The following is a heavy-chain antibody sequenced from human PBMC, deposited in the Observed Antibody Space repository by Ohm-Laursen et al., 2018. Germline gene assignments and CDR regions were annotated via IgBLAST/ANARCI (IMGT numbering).Heavy chain of an antibody. J-gene: IGHJ4*02. Sequence: AATVKISCKASGYTFIDYYIHWVRQAPGQGLQWMGWINPNSGGTNYAQKFQGRVTMTRDTSISTAYMELSSLRSDDTALYYCARISNDWQPSDYWGQGTLVTVSS. D-gene: IGHD3-9*01. V-gene: IGHV1-2*02. CDR2: INPNSGGT. CDR3: ARISNDWQPSDY. CDR1: GYTFIDYY.